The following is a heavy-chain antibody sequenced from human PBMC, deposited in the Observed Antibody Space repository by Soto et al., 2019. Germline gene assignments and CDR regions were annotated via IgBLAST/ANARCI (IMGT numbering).Heavy chain of an antibody. CDR1: GGSISSYY. CDR2: IYYSGST. Sequence: PSETLSLTCTVSGGSISSYYWSWIRQPPGKGLEWIGYIYYSGSTNYNPSLKSRVTISVDTSKNQFSLKLSSVTAADTAVYYCARHYATVGESGFDPWGQGTLVTSPQ. J-gene: IGHJ5*02. V-gene: IGHV4-59*08. D-gene: IGHD1-26*01. CDR3: ARHYATVGESGFDP.